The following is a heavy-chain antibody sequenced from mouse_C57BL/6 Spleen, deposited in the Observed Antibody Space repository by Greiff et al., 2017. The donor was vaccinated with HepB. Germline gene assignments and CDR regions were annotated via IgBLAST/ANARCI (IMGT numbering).Heavy chain of an antibody. Sequence: EVQLQESGAELVRPGASVKLSCTASGFNIKDYYMHWVKQRPEQGLEWIGRIDPEDGDTEYAPKFQGKATMTADTSSNTAYLQLSSLTSEDTAVYYCTTERTTVVERYFDVWGTGTTVTVSS. V-gene: IGHV14-1*01. CDR2: IDPEDGDT. J-gene: IGHJ1*03. CDR1: GFNIKDYY. D-gene: IGHD1-1*01. CDR3: TTERTTVVERYFDV.